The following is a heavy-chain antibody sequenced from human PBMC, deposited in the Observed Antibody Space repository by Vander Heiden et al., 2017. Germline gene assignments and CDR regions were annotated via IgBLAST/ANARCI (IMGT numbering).Heavy chain of an antibody. Sequence: EVQLVESGGGLVQPGRSLRLSCAASGFTFDDYAMHWVRQAAGKGLEWVSGISWNSGSIGYADSVKGRFTISRDNAKNSLYLQMNSLRAEDTALYYCAKGIDDDSSGYCDYWGQGTLVTVSS. J-gene: IGHJ4*02. CDR1: GFTFDDYA. D-gene: IGHD3-22*01. CDR2: ISWNSGSI. CDR3: AKGIDDDSSGYCDY. V-gene: IGHV3-9*01.